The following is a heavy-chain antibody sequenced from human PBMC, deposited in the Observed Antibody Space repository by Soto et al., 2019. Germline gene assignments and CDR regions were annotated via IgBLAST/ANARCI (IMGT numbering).Heavy chain of an antibody. CDR1: GYTFTSYG. CDR2: ISAYNGNT. D-gene: IGHD3-22*01. V-gene: IGHV1-18*04. Sequence: GASVKVSCKASGYTFTSYGISWVRQAPGQGLEWMGWISAYNGNTNYAQKLQGRVTMTTDTSTSTAYMELRSLRSDDTAVYYCARTELYYDSSGYYSFDYWGQGTLVTVSS. CDR3: ARTELYYDSSGYYSFDY. J-gene: IGHJ4*02.